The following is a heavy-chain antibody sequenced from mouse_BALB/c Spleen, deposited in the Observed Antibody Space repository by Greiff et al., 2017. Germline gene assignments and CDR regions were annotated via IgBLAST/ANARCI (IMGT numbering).Heavy chain of an antibody. CDR1: GFNIKDTY. D-gene: IGHD1-2*01. J-gene: IGHJ2*01. V-gene: IGHV14-3*02. CDR2: IDPANGNT. CDR3: ARDYYGLPGDY. Sequence: EVKLVESGAELVKPGASVKLSCTASGFNIKDTYMHWVKQRPEQGLEWIGRIDPANGNTKYDPKFQGKATITADTSSNTAYLQLSSLTSEDTAVYYCARDYYGLPGDYWGQGTTLTVSS.